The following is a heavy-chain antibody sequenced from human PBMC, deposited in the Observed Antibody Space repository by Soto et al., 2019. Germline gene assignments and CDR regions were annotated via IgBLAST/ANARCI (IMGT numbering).Heavy chain of an antibody. V-gene: IGHV4-59*01. D-gene: IGHD5-12*01. CDR3: ARDNRYSGYVFWFDP. J-gene: IGHJ5*02. CDR1: GGSISSYY. CDR2: IYYSGST. Sequence: PSETLSLTCTVSGGSISSYYWSWIRQPPGKGLEWIGYIYYSGSTNYNPSLKSRVTISVDTSKNQFSLKLSSVTAADTAVYYCARDNRYSGYVFWFDPWGQGTLVTGSS.